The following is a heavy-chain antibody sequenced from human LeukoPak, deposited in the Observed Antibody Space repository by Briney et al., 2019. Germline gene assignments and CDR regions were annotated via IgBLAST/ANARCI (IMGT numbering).Heavy chain of an antibody. CDR3: ARALVDTTMVLEDGYFDY. D-gene: IGHD5-18*01. CDR2: IYYSGST. CDR1: GGSISSGGYY. Sequence: PSETLSLTCTVSGGSISSGGYYWSWIRQRPGKGLEWIGYIYYSGSTYYNPSLKSRVTISVDTSKNQFSLKLSSVTAADTAVYYCARALVDTTMVLEDGYFDYWGQGTLVTVSS. V-gene: IGHV4-31*03. J-gene: IGHJ4*02.